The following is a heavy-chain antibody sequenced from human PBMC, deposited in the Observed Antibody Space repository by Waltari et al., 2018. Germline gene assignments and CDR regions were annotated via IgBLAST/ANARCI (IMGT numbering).Heavy chain of an antibody. D-gene: IGHD4-4*01. CDR3: ARFSDYSREVGFDY. J-gene: IGHJ4*02. Sequence: QVQLVQSGAEVKKAGSSVKVSCKASGGTLSSYDIIWVRQAPGQGLEWMGVIIPILVIANHAQKFQGRVTITANKSTSTAYMELSSLRSEDTAVYYCARFSDYSREVGFDYWGQGTLVTVSS. CDR1: GGTLSSYD. CDR2: IIPILVIA. V-gene: IGHV1-69*10.